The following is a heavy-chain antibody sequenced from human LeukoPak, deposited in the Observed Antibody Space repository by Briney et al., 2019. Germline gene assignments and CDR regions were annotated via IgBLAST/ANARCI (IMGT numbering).Heavy chain of an antibody. Sequence: SETLSLTCTVSGGSISSHYWSWIRQPPGKGLEWIGYIYYSGSTNYNPSLKSRVTISVDTSKNQFSLELSSVTAADTAVYYCARVRYFDWLFTTGAFDIWGQGTMVTVSS. CDR1: GGSISSHY. CDR3: ARVRYFDWLFTTGAFDI. V-gene: IGHV4-59*11. D-gene: IGHD3-9*01. CDR2: IYYSGST. J-gene: IGHJ3*02.